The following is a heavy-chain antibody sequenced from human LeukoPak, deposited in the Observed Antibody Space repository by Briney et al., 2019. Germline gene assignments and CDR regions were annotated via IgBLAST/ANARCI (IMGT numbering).Heavy chain of an antibody. V-gene: IGHV3-30*19. CDR2: ITHDRGDT. J-gene: IGHJ4*02. Sequence: GGSLRLSCAASGFTFSNYGMHWVRQAPGKGLEWVALITHDRGDTYYADSVKGRFTISRDNSKNTLYLQMNSLRAEDTAVYYCARWYCSTTNCYYDYWGQGTLVTVSS. CDR3: ARWYCSTTNCYYDY. CDR1: GFTFSNYG. D-gene: IGHD2-2*01.